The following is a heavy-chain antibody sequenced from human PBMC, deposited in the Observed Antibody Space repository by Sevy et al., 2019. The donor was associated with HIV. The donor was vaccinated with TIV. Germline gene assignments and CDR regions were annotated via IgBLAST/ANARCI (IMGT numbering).Heavy chain of an antibody. CDR2: ISYDGSNK. CDR3: AKVEGYCSGGSCSRIVGDYYYGMDV. J-gene: IGHJ6*02. Sequence: GGSLRLSCAASGFTFSSYGMHWVRQAPGKGLEWVAVISYDGSNKYYADSVKGRFTISRDNSKNTMYLEMNSLTAEETAVYYCAKVEGYCSGGSCSRIVGDYYYGMDVWGQGTTVTVSS. D-gene: IGHD2-15*01. V-gene: IGHV3-30*18. CDR1: GFTFSSYG.